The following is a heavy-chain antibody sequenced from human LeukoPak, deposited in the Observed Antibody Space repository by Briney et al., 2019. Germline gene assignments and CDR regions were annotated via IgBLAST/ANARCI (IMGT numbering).Heavy chain of an antibody. CDR3: AKASWVSSSDAGR. CDR2: IRGKGET. D-gene: IGHD1-26*01. J-gene: IGHJ4*02. CDR1: GLIFSSFA. V-gene: IGHV3-23*01. Sequence: GGFLRLSCAASGLIFSSFAMSWVRQGPGRGLGWVSSIRGKGETFYADSVKGRFTLSSDSSKNTVYFQLNNLRVEDTAIYYCAKASWVSSSDAGRWGQGTLVTVSS.